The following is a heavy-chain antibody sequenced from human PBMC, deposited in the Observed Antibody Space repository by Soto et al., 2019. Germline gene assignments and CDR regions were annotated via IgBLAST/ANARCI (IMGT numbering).Heavy chain of an antibody. CDR1: GYSIASGNY. CDR3: ARTSDYYGMDV. CDR2: IYHAGSV. J-gene: IGHJ6*02. Sequence: SETLSLTCAVSGYSIASGNYWAWIRQSPGKGLEWIGSIYHAGSVYYNPSLNSRVAVSLDTSKNHFSLKLTSVTAADTAVYYCARTSDYYGMDVWGQGTTVTVSS. V-gene: IGHV4-38-2*01.